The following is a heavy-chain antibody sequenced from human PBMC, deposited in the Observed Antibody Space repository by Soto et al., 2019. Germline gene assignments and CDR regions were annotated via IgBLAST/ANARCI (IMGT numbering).Heavy chain of an antibody. V-gene: IGHV4-39*01. CDR2: VYYSGST. CDR3: ARHLGPTGPNY. Sequence: QLQLQESGPGLVKPSETLSLTCTVSGGSISSSSYYWGWIRQPPGKGLEWIGSVYYSGSTYYNPSLKSRITISVDTSKNQFSLKLSSVTAADTAVYYRARHLGPTGPNYWGQGPLVTVSS. J-gene: IGHJ4*02. D-gene: IGHD1-26*01. CDR1: GGSISSSSYY.